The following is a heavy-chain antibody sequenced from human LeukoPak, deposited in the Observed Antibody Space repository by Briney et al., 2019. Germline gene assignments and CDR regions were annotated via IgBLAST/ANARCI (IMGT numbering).Heavy chain of an antibody. J-gene: IGHJ4*02. CDR1: GFTFSSYG. Sequence: PGGSLRLSCAASGFTFSSYGMHWVRQAPGKGLEWVAFIRYDGSNKYYADSVKGRFTISRDNSKNTLYLQMNSLRAEDTAVYYCASYGYSSSWYYFDYWGQGTLVTVSS. D-gene: IGHD6-13*01. CDR2: IRYDGSNK. V-gene: IGHV3-30*02. CDR3: ASYGYSSSWYYFDY.